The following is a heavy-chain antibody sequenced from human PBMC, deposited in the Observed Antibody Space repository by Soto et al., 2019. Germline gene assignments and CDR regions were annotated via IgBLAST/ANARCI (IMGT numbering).Heavy chain of an antibody. CDR2: IYYSGST. J-gene: IGHJ4*02. V-gene: IGHV4-59*02. D-gene: IGHD3-22*01. Sequence: QVQLQESGPGLVKPSETMSLTCTVSGGSVSSYYWSWIRQPPGKGLEWIGYIYYSGSTNYNPSRKSRVTISIDTSENQFSLKLSSVTAADTAVYYCAGSKGTDYYDSSGFYYHYWGQGTLVTVSS. CDR3: AGSKGTDYYDSSGFYYHY. CDR1: GGSVSSYY.